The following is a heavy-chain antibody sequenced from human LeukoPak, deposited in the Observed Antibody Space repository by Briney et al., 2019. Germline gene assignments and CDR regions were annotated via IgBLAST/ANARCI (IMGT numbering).Heavy chain of an antibody. Sequence: TSETLSLTCTVSGGSISSYYWNWIRQPPGKGLEWIGYIFYSGGTNYNPSLKSRVTISVDTSKNQFSLKLSSVTAADTAVYYCARASGIVARLGGFDYWGQGTLVTVSS. V-gene: IGHV4-59*01. J-gene: IGHJ4*02. CDR1: GGSISSYY. CDR3: ARASGIVARLGGFDY. D-gene: IGHD6-6*01. CDR2: IFYSGGT.